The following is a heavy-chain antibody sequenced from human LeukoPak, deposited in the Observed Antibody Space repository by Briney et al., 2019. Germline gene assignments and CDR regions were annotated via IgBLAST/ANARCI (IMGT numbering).Heavy chain of an antibody. Sequence: GWSLRLSCAASGFTFSSYSMTWVRQAPGKGLEWVSSISGSGTYIYYPDSVKGRFTISRDNAKNSLYLQVNSLRAEDTAVYYCARDRRYQLLLMSGDYYYNMDVWGQGTTVTVSS. CDR1: GFTFSSYS. CDR3: ARDRRYQLLLMSGDYYYNMDV. J-gene: IGHJ6*02. D-gene: IGHD2-2*01. V-gene: IGHV3-21*01. CDR2: ISGSGTYI.